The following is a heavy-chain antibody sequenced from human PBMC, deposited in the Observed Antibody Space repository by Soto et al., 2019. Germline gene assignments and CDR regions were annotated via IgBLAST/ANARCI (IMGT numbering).Heavy chain of an antibody. CDR3: AKARLWGGDGYNSYYYNAMDV. CDR1: GFTFDDYA. D-gene: IGHD3-16*01. CDR2: ISWDSGRI. J-gene: IGHJ6*02. V-gene: IGHV3-9*01. Sequence: PGGCLRLSCAASGFTFDDYAMYWVRQGPGKGLEWVSGISWDSGRIGHADSAKGRFTISRDNAKNSLYLQMNSLRPEDTALYYCAKARLWGGDGYNSYYYNAMDVWGQGTTVTVSS.